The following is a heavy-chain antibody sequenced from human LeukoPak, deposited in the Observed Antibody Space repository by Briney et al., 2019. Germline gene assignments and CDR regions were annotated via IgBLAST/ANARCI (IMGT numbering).Heavy chain of an antibody. CDR1: GFTVTSNY. CDR2: FYSAGST. V-gene: IGHV3-66*01. D-gene: IGHD3-10*01. CDR3: ARGSGGWSFDL. J-gene: IGHJ2*01. Sequence: PGGSLRLSCAASGFTVTSNYMSWVRQAPGKGLEWVAVFYSAGSTYYADSVKGRFTISRDNSQNTLYLQMNSLRGEDTAVYYCARGSGGWSFDLWGRGTLVTVSS.